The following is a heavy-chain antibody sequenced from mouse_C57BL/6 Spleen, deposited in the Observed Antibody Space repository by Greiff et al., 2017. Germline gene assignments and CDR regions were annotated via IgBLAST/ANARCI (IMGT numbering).Heavy chain of an antibody. CDR3: ARLGGYDYDWSYY. V-gene: IGHV1-85*01. CDR2: IYPRSGNS. J-gene: IGHJ2*01. D-gene: IGHD2-4*01. CDR1: GYTFTSYD. Sequence: VQLQQSGPELVKPGASVKLSCKASGYTFTSYDINWVKQRPGQGLEWIGWIYPRSGNSSYNEKFKGKATLTADKSSSTAYMELRSLTSEDSAVYFCARLGGYDYDWSYYWGQGTTLTVSS.